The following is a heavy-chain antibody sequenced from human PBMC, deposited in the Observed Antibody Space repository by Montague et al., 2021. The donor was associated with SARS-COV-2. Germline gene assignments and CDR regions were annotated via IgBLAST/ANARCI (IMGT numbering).Heavy chain of an antibody. CDR2: TYYRSKWYN. D-gene: IGHD1-14*01. Sequence: CAISGDSVSSNIAAWNWIRQSPSRGLEWLGRTYYRSKWYNDYATSVRSRMTISPDTSKNQFSLQPNSVTPEDTAVYYCTQERGPGRTTWHYFDYWGQGTLVTVSS. CDR1: GDSVSSNIAA. V-gene: IGHV6-1*01. J-gene: IGHJ4*02. CDR3: TQERGPGRTTWHYFDY.